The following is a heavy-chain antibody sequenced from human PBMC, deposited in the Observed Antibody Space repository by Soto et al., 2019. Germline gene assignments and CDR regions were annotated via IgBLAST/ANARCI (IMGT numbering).Heavy chain of an antibody. CDR3: ARIRSRYDSSGYHPAVYYYYGMDV. CDR1: GFSLSTSGMC. V-gene: IGHV2-70*01. CDR2: IDWDDDK. D-gene: IGHD3-22*01. J-gene: IGHJ6*02. Sequence: VSGPTLVNPTQTLTLTCTFSGFSLSTSGMCVSWIRQPPGKALEWLALIDWDDDKYYSTSLKTRLTISKDTSKNQVVLTMTNMDPVDTATYYCARIRSRYDSSGYHPAVYYYYGMDVWGQGTTVTVSS.